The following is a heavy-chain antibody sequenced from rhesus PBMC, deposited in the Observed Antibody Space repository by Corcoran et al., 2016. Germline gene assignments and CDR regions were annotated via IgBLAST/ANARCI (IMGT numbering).Heavy chain of an antibody. CDR1: GGSISDSYR. V-gene: IGHV4S10*01. J-gene: IGHJ4*01. CDR2: IDGITKST. Sequence: QMQLQESGPGVVKPSETLSLTCAVSGGSISDSYRWSWIRQPPGKGLEWIGYIDGITKSTNYNPSLNSRVTISKDTSKNQFSLKLTSVTAADTAVYYCARSGNIWTGYYSDYWGQGVLVTVSS. D-gene: IGHD3-3*01. CDR3: ARSGNIWTGYYSDY.